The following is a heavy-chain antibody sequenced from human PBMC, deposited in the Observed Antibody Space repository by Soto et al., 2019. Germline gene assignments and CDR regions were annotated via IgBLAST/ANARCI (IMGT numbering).Heavy chain of an antibody. V-gene: IGHV3-23*01. Sequence: GGSLRLSCVASGFTFSSYAMSWVRQVPGKGLEWVSTISDAAGSAYYVDSVKGRFTISRDNSKKTLYLQMNSLRAEDSAVYYCARPYGGKIGDAPDLWGPGTMVTV. CDR1: GFTFSSYA. J-gene: IGHJ3*01. CDR2: ISDAAGSA. D-gene: IGHD4-17*01. CDR3: ARPYGGKIGDAPDL.